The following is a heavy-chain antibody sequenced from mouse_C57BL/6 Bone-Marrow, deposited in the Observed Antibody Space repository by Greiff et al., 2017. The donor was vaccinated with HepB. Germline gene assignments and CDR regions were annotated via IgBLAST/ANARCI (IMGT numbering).Heavy chain of an antibody. CDR1: GYSFTDYN. V-gene: IGHV1-39*01. CDR3: ARFDYYAMDY. J-gene: IGHJ4*01. Sequence: VQLQQSGPELLKPGASAKISCKASGYSFTDYNMNWVKQSNGKSLEWIGVINPNYGTTSYNQKFKGKATLTVDQSSSTAYMQINSLTSEDSAVHYCARFDYYAMDYWGQGTSVTVSS. CDR2: INPNYGTT.